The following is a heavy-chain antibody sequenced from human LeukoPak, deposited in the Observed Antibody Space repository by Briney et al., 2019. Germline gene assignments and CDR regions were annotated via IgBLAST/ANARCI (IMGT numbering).Heavy chain of an antibody. J-gene: IGHJ4*02. Sequence: GGSLRLSCAASGFTFSSYAMSWVRQAPGKGLEWVSAISGSGGSTYYADSVKGRFTISRDNSKNTLYPQMNSLRAEDTAVYYCAKDHYPSYYDILTGYLGYYFDYWGQGTLVTVSS. CDR3: AKDHYPSYYDILTGYLGYYFDY. D-gene: IGHD3-9*01. CDR2: ISGSGGST. CDR1: GFTFSSYA. V-gene: IGHV3-23*01.